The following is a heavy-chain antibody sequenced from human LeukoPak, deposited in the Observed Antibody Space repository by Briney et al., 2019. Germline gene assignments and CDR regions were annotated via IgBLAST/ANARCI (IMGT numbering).Heavy chain of an antibody. J-gene: IGHJ4*02. CDR2: IYHSGST. Sequence: PSETLSLTCAVSGGSISSSNWWSWVRQPPGKGLEWIGEIYHSGSTNYNPSLKSRVTISVDKSKNQFSLKLTSVTAADTAVYYCARVNGDVHNKSDYWGQGTLVTVSS. V-gene: IGHV4-4*02. CDR3: ARVNGDVHNKSDY. D-gene: IGHD5-24*01. CDR1: GGSISSSNW.